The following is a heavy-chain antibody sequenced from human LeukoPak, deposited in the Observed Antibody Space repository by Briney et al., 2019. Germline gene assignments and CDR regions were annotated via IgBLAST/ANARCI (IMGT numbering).Heavy chain of an antibody. D-gene: IGHD6-13*01. Sequence: PGRSLRLSCAASGFTFSSYGMHWVRQAPGKGLEWVAVISYDGSNKYYADSVKGRFTISRDNSKNTLYLQMNSLRAEDTAVYYCAKDIGGVAAAGFDYWGQGTLVTVSS. V-gene: IGHV3-30*18. CDR3: AKDIGGVAAAGFDY. J-gene: IGHJ4*02. CDR1: GFTFSSYG. CDR2: ISYDGSNK.